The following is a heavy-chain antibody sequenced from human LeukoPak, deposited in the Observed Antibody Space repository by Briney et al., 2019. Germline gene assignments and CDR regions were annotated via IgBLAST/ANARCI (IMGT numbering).Heavy chain of an antibody. CDR3: TRDYYDSSGHYY. J-gene: IGHJ4*02. Sequence: GGSLRLSCAASGFTFSNAWMSWVRQPSGKGLEWVGRIRSKANSCATAYAASVKGRFTISRDDSKNTAYLQMNSLKTEDTAVYYCTRDYYDSSGHYYWGQGTLVTVSS. D-gene: IGHD3-22*01. V-gene: IGHV3-73*01. CDR2: IRSKANSCAT. CDR1: GFTFSNAW.